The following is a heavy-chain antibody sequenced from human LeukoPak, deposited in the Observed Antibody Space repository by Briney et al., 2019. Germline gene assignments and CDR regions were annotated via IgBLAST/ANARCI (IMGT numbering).Heavy chain of an antibody. CDR3: ARSIKYYDFWSGYYTN. Sequence: SETLSLTCTVSGGSISSSSYYWGWIRQPPGKGLEWIGSIYHSGSTYYNPSLKSRVTIAVETSKNQFSLKLSSVTAADTAVYYCARSIKYYDFWSGYYTNWGQGTLVTVSS. V-gene: IGHV4-39*07. J-gene: IGHJ4*02. CDR2: IYHSGST. CDR1: GGSISSSSYY. D-gene: IGHD3-3*01.